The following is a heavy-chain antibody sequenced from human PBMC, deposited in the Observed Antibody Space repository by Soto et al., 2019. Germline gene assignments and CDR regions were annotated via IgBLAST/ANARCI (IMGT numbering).Heavy chain of an antibody. V-gene: IGHV1-2*02. CDR1: GYPYTNSY. J-gene: IGHJ6*02. D-gene: IGHD6-19*01. Sequence: QVQLGQSGAEVRKPGASVKVSCKASGYPYTNSYMHWVRQAPGQGLEWMGWIHPNTGGTNYAQKFQGRVTMTRDTSVSTVYMELNRLTSDDTAIYFCASDFRTRGWFRQAGNFAMDVWGQGTTVTVS. CDR2: IHPNTGGT. CDR3: ASDFRTRGWFRQAGNFAMDV.